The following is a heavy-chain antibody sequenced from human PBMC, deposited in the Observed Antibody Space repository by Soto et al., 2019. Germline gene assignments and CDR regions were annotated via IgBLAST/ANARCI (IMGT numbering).Heavy chain of an antibody. Sequence: LSLTCAVSGGSISSSNWWSWVRQPPGKGLEWIGEIYHSGSTNYNPSLKSRVTISVDKSKNQFSLKLSSVTAADTAVYYCARDSIDRGSGSPYWGQGTLVTVSS. J-gene: IGHJ4*02. V-gene: IGHV4-4*02. CDR1: GGSISSSNW. CDR2: IYHSGST. CDR3: ARDSIDRGSGSPY. D-gene: IGHD3-10*01.